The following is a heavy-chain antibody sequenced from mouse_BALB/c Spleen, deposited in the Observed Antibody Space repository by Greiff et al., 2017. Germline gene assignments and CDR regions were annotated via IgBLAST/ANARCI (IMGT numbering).Heavy chain of an antibody. V-gene: IGHV5-6*01. Sequence: EVKLMESGGDLVKPGGSLKLSCAASGFTFSSYGMSWVRQTPDKRLEWVATISSGGSYTYYPDSVKGRFTISRDNAKNTLYLQMSSLKSEDTAMYYCARLPFAYWGQGTLVTVSA. CDR3: ARLPFAY. CDR1: GFTFSSYG. CDR2: ISSGGSYT. J-gene: IGHJ3*01.